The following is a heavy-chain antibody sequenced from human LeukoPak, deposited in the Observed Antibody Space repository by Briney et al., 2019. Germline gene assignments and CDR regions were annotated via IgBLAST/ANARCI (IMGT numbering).Heavy chain of an antibody. CDR1: GGSFSGYY. CDR2: INHSGST. Sequence: PSETLSLTCAVYGGSFSGYYWSWIRQPPGKGLEWIGEINHSGSTNYNPSLKSRVTISVDTSKNQFSLKLSSVTAADTAVYYCVINSSGWRHDAFDIWGQGTMVTVSS. CDR3: VINSSGWRHDAFDI. J-gene: IGHJ3*02. D-gene: IGHD6-19*01. V-gene: IGHV4-34*01.